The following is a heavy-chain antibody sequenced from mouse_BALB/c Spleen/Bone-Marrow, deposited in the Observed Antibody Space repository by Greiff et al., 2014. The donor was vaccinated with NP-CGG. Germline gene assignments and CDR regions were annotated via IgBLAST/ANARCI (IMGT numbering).Heavy chain of an antibody. CDR2: IHPNSGNT. Sequence: QVQLQQSGSVLVRPGASVKLSCKASGYTFTSSWMHWAKQRPGQGLEWIGEIHPNSGNTYYNEKFKGKATLTVDTSSSTAYVDLSSLTSEDSAVYYCANYYGSSSYWGQGTTLTVSS. CDR3: ANYYGSSSY. CDR1: GYTFTSSW. V-gene: IGHV1S130*01. J-gene: IGHJ2*01. D-gene: IGHD1-1*01.